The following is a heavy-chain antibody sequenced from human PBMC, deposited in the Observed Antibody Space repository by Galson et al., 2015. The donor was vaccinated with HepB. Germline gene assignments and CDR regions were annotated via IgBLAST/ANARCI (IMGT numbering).Heavy chain of an antibody. J-gene: IGHJ4*02. D-gene: IGHD3-22*01. Sequence: VKVSCKASGFTFSSSAMQWVRQARGQRLEWIGWIVVGNGNTNYAQKFQERVTITRDMSTSTAYMELSSLRSEDTAVYYCAATKYNSSPSFDYWGQGTLVTVSS. CDR2: IVVGNGNT. V-gene: IGHV1-58*02. CDR3: AATKYNSSPSFDY. CDR1: GFTFSSSA.